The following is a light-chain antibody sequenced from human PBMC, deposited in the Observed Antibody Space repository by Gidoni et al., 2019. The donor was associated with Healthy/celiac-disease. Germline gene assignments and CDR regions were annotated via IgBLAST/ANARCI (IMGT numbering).Light chain of an antibody. J-gene: IGLJ3*02. CDR2: DDS. CDR3: QVWDSSSDHWV. V-gene: IGLV3-21*03. CDR1: NIGSKS. Sequence: SYVLTQPPSVSVAPGKTARITCWGNNIGSKSVHWYQQKPGQAPVLVVYDDSARPSGIPGRFSGSNSGNTATLTISRVEAGDEADYYCQVWDSSSDHWVFGGGTKLTVL.